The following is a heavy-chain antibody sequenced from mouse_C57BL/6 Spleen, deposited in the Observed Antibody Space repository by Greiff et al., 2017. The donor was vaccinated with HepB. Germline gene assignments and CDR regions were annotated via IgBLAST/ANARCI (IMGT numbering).Heavy chain of an antibody. Sequence: EVQLQQSGPELVKPGASVKISCKASGYTFTDYYMNWVKQSHGKSLEWIGDINPNNGGTSYNQKFKGKATLTVDKSSSTAYMELRSLTSEDSAVYYCASQGYYSNRYAMDYWGQGTSVTVSS. J-gene: IGHJ4*01. CDR2: INPNNGGT. CDR1: GYTFTDYY. V-gene: IGHV1-26*01. D-gene: IGHD2-5*01. CDR3: ASQGYYSNRYAMDY.